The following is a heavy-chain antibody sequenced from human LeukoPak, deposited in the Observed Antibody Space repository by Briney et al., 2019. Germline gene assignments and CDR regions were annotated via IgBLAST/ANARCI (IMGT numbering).Heavy chain of an antibody. J-gene: IGHJ6*03. CDR2: INHSGST. CDR1: GVSFSGYY. V-gene: IGHV4-34*01. Sequence: SEILSLTCAVYGVSFSGYYWSWIRQPPGQGLEWIGEINHSGSTNYNPSLKSRVTISVDTSKNQFSLKLSSVTAADTAVYYCARRVLYYYYMDVWGKGTTVTISS. CDR3: ARRVLYYYYMDV.